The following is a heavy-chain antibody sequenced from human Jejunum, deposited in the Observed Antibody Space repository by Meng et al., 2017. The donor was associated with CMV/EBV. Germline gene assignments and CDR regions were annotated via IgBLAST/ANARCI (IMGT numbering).Heavy chain of an antibody. CDR3: ARGRRNEPLFDY. CDR2: LIAVFDKT. Sequence: QVQLVQSGAEVKKPGSSVKVACKTSGGSFSTHTFSWVRKAPGQGLEWMGGLIAVFDKTKAAPRFQDRVTFTADESTSTAYMELSSLTFDDTAVYFCARGRRNEPLFDYWGQGTLVTVSS. D-gene: IGHD1-14*01. V-gene: IGHV1-69*13. CDR1: GGSFSTHT. J-gene: IGHJ4*02.